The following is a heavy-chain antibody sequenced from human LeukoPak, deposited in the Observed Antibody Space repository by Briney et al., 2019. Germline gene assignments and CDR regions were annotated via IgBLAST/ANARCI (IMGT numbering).Heavy chain of an antibody. CDR3: AKGSLGSWYYFDY. CDR2: FSRSGPDT. J-gene: IGHJ4*02. V-gene: IGHV3-23*01. D-gene: IGHD6-13*01. CDR1: GFTFGSSA. Sequence: GGSLRLSCAASGFTFGSSAMSWARQAPGKGPEWVATFSRSGPDTYYADSVKGRFTIFRDNSKNMLYLQMNNLRAEDTAVYYCAKGSLGSWYYFDYWGQGTLVTVSS.